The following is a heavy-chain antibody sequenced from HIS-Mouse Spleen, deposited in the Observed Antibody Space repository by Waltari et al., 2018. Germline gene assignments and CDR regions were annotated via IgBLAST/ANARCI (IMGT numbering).Heavy chain of an antibody. J-gene: IGHJ2*01. D-gene: IGHD6-13*01. CDR3: AREIPYSSSWYDWYFDL. V-gene: IGHV4-39*07. CDR2: IYYTGNT. CDR1: GGSISSSRYY. Sequence: QLQLQESGPGLVKPSETLSLTCTVSGGSISSSRYYWGWIRQPPGKGLEWIGSIYYTGNTYYNPSIKSRVTISVDTSKNQFSLKLSAVTAADTAVYYCAREIPYSSSWYDWYFDLWGRGTLVTVSS.